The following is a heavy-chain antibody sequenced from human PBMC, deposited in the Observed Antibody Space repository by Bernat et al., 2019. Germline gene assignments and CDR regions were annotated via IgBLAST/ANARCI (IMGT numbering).Heavy chain of an antibody. J-gene: IGHJ2*01. CDR2: IIPVFGTA. CDR3: ARELRGARDYRVRYFDL. CDR1: GGTFSSYA. V-gene: IGHV1-69*01. D-gene: IGHD3-10*01. Sequence: QVQLVQSGAEVKKPGSSVKVSCKASGGTFSSYAISGVRQAPGQGLEWMGGIIPVFGTATYAQKFQGRVTITADESPSTAYMELSSLRSEDMAVYYCARELRGARDYRVRYFDLWGRGPLFTVSS.